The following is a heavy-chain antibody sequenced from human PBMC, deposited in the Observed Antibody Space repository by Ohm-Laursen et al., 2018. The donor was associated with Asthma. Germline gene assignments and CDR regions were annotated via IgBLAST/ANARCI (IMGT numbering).Heavy chain of an antibody. D-gene: IGHD6-19*01. CDR3: VRGSWYGSTSDAY. J-gene: IGHJ4*02. CDR1: GFIFSDYG. Sequence: PRLSCSASGFIFSDYGMHWVRQAPGKGLEWLAILSYDGHNKHYAESLRGRFFISGDSSENTVELQMNSLRGEDTAVYYCVRGSWYGSTSDAYWGQGTLVTVSS. CDR2: LSYDGHNK. V-gene: IGHV3-30*03.